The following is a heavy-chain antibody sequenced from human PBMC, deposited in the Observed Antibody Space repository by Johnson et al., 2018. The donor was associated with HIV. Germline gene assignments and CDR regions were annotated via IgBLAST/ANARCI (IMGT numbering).Heavy chain of an antibody. J-gene: IGHJ3*02. Sequence: VQLVESGGGLIQPEGSLRLSCAASGFTVSSNYMSWVRQAPGKGLEWVSVIYSGGSTYYADSVKGRFTISRDNSKNTLYLQMNSLRAEDTAVYYCASVITGGGTRWAFDIWGQGTIVTVSS. V-gene: IGHV3-53*01. CDR1: GFTVSSNY. CDR2: IYSGGST. CDR3: ASVITGGGTRWAFDI. D-gene: IGHD6-13*01.